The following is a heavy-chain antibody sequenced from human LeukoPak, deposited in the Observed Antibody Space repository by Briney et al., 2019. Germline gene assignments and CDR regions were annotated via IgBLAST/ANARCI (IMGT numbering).Heavy chain of an antibody. CDR2: ISSSGSTI. D-gene: IGHD2-15*01. CDR3: ARSLLQYCSGGSCYSDYYYYYGMDV. V-gene: IGHV3-48*03. Sequence: GGSLRLSCAASGFTFSSYEMNWVRQAPGKGLEWVSYISSSGSTIYYADSVKGRFTISRDNAKDSLYLQMNSLRAEDTAVYYCARSLLQYCSGGSCYSDYYYYYGMDVWGQGTTVTVSS. CDR1: GFTFSSYE. J-gene: IGHJ6*02.